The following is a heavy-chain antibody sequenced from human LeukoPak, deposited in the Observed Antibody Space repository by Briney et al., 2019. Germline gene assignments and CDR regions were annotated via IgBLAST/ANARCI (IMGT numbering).Heavy chain of an antibody. Sequence: PGGSLRLSCAASGFTVSSTYTNWVRQAPGKGLEWVSSISSSSSYIYYADSVKGRFTISRDNAKNSLYLQMNSLRAEDTAVYYCARDFQVVREKNYYYMDVWGKGTTVTVSS. J-gene: IGHJ6*03. CDR2: ISSSSSYI. V-gene: IGHV3-21*01. CDR1: GFTVSSTY. D-gene: IGHD2-2*01. CDR3: ARDFQVVREKNYYYMDV.